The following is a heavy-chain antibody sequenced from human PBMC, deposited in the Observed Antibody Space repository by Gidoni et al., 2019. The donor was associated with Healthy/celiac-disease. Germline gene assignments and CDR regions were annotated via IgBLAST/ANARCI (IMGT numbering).Heavy chain of an antibody. J-gene: IGHJ3*02. V-gene: IGHV3-30*18. CDR2: ISYDGSNK. CDR3: AKGLYDILTGYYYDAFDI. Sequence: QVQLVESGGGVVQPGRSLRLSCPASGFTFRRYAMHWVRQAPGKGLEWVAVISYDGSNKYYADSVKGRFTISRDNSKNTLYLQMNSLRAEDTAVYYCAKGLYDILTGYYYDAFDIWGQGTMVTVSS. D-gene: IGHD3-9*01. CDR1: GFTFRRYA.